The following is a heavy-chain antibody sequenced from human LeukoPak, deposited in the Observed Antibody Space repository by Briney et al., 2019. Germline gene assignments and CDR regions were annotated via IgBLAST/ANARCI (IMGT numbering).Heavy chain of an antibody. V-gene: IGHV3-23*01. Sequence: GGSLRLSCAASGFTFSSYAMTWVRQAPGKGLEWVSAISGSGGTTYYADSVKGRFTISRDNSKNTLYLQMNSLRVEDTAVYYCAKDDGRYFFDFWGQGTLVTVSS. CDR3: AKDDGRYFFDF. CDR1: GFTFSSYA. CDR2: ISGSGGTT. J-gene: IGHJ4*02.